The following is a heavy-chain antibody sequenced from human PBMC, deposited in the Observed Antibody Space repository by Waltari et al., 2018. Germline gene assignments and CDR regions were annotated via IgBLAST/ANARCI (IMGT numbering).Heavy chain of an antibody. V-gene: IGHV1-24*01. Sequence: QVQRVQSGAEVKKPGASVKVSCKVAGYTLTELSIDWVRQAPGKGLEWMGTFNPEDDETIFAQKFQGRVTMTEDTSTDTAYMELSSLRSEDTAVYYCATGLSVVVGFDYWGQGTLVTVSS. J-gene: IGHJ4*02. CDR2: FNPEDDET. CDR3: ATGLSVVVGFDY. CDR1: GYTLTELS. D-gene: IGHD2-15*01.